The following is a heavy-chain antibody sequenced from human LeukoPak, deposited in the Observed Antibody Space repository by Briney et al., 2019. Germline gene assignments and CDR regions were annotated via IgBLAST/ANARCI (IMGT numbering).Heavy chain of an antibody. Sequence: PSETLSLTCAVYGGSFSGYYWSWIRQPPGKGLEWIGEINHSGSTNYNPSLKSRVTISVDTSKNQFSLKLSSVTAADTAVYYCARRRAQWLAPFDPWGQGTLVTVSS. D-gene: IGHD6-19*01. V-gene: IGHV4-34*01. CDR3: ARRRAQWLAPFDP. CDR2: INHSGST. CDR1: GGSFSGYY. J-gene: IGHJ5*02.